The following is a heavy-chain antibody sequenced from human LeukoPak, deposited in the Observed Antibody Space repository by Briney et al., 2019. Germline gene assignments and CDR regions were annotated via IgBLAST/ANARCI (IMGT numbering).Heavy chain of an antibody. CDR2: IDPNSGAT. CDR1: GYVFTAYY. CDR3: ARGGRWDDFDY. V-gene: IGHV1-2*02. Sequence: ASVKVSCKTSGYVFTAYYMNWVRQARGQGLEWMGWIDPNSGATKFAQNFQGRVTMTSDTSISTAYVELNKPRSDDTAIYYCARGGRWDDFDYWGQGTLVTVSS. J-gene: IGHJ4*02. D-gene: IGHD1-26*01.